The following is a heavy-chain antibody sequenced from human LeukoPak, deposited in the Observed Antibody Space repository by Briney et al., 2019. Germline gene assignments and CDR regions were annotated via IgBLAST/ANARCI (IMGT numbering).Heavy chain of an antibody. J-gene: IGHJ4*02. Sequence: SQTLSLTCTVSGGSISNGGYYWSWIPHHPGKGLEGIGFIYYSGTTYYNPSLKSRVTFSADTSKNQFSLKLRSVTAADTAVYYCARVGLVSLITYWGQGTLVTVSS. D-gene: IGHD3/OR15-3a*01. V-gene: IGHV4-31*03. CDR3: ARVGLVSLITY. CDR1: GGSISNGGYY. CDR2: IYYSGTT.